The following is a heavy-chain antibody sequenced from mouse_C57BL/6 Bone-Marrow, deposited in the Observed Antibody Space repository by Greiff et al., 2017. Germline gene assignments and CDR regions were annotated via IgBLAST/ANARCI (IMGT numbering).Heavy chain of an antibody. J-gene: IGHJ2*01. V-gene: IGHV8-12*01. D-gene: IGHD1-1*01. CDR1: GFSLSTSGMG. CDR3: ARNAPITTVVATEYYFDY. Sequence: QVTLKESGPGILQSSQTLSLTCSFSGFSLSTSGMGVSWIRQPSGKGLEWLAHIYWDDDKRYNPSLKSRLTISKDTSRNQVFLKITNVDTADTATYYCARNAPITTVVATEYYFDYWGQGTTLTVSS. CDR2: IYWDDDK.